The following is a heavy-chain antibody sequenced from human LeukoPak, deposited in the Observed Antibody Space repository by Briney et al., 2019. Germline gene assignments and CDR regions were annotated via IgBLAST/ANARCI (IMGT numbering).Heavy chain of an antibody. CDR1: GFPSSSYA. J-gene: IGHJ4*02. Sequence: GGSLRLSCAASGFPSSSYAMSWVRQAAGKGLEWVSGLSGSGTSTYYADSVKGRFTISRDNSKNTLYLQMNSLRAEDTAIYYCAKGNVIVVVDYIGGQGTLGTVSS. V-gene: IGHV3-23*01. CDR3: AKGNVIVVVDYI. D-gene: IGHD3-22*01. CDR2: LSGSGTST.